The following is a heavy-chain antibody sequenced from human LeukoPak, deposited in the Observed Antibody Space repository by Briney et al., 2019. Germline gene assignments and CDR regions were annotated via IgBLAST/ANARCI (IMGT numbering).Heavy chain of an antibody. CDR3: ARQHDSYYYYFIDV. J-gene: IGHJ6*03. CDR1: GFSISNGYY. Sequence: SETLSLTCAVSGFSISNGYYWVWIRQPPGRGLGWIGSLYHSDSAYYNTSLRSRVSMSVDTSKNQFSLTLSFVTAADTAVYYCARQHDSYYYYFIDVWGSGTTVTVSS. V-gene: IGHV4-38-2*01. CDR2: LYHSDSA.